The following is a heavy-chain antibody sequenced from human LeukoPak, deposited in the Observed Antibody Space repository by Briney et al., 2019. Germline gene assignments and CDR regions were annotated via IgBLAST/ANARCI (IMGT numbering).Heavy chain of an antibody. CDR1: GFTFSSYS. CDR3: ARARGSYSFDY. J-gene: IGHJ4*02. V-gene: IGHV3-48*04. CDR2: ISSSSSTI. D-gene: IGHD3-10*01. Sequence: GGSLRLSCAASGFTFSSYSMNWVRQAPGKGLEWVPFISSSSSTIYYADSVKGRFTISRDNAKNSLYLQMNSLRAEDTALYYCARARGSYSFDYWGQGTLVTVSS.